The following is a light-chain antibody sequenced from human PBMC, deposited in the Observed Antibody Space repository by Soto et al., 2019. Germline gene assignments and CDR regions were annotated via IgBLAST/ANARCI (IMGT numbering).Light chain of an antibody. CDR3: QQYGSSSWT. J-gene: IGKJ1*01. CDR1: QSVTSSY. Sequence: EIVLTQSPGTLSSSPGERATLSCRASQSVTSSYLAWYRQKPGQAPRLLIYAASSRATGIPDRFSGSGSGTVFTLTISRLEPEDSAVYYCQQYGSSSWTFGQGTKVEFK. V-gene: IGKV3-20*01. CDR2: AAS.